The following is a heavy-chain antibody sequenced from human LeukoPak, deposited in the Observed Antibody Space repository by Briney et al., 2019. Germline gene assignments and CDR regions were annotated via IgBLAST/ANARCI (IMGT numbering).Heavy chain of an antibody. J-gene: IGHJ4*02. V-gene: IGHV3-7*01. Sequence: PGGSLRLSCAASGFTFSSYWMSWVRQAPGKGLEWVANIKQDGSEKYYVDSVKGRFTISRDNAKNSLYLQMNSLRAEDTAVYYCARERTYYYDSSSYYDYWGQGTLVTVSS. CDR1: GFTFSSYW. CDR3: ARERTYYYDSSSYYDY. D-gene: IGHD3-22*01. CDR2: IKQDGSEK.